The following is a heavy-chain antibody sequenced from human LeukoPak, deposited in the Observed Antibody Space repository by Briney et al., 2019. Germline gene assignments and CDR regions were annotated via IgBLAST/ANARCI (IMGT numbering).Heavy chain of an antibody. V-gene: IGHV3-21*01. CDR3: ASRRVAADGKVFDY. D-gene: IGHD6-13*01. Sequence: PGGSLRLSCAASGFTFSSYSMTWVRQAPGKGLEWVSSISNSGTYIYYADSVKGRFTISRDNAKNSLNLQMNSLRAEDTAVYYCASRRVAADGKVFDYWGQGTLVTVSS. J-gene: IGHJ4*02. CDR1: GFTFSSYS. CDR2: ISNSGTYI.